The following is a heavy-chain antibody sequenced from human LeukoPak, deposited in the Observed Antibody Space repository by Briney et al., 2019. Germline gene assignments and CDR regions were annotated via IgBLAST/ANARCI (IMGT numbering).Heavy chain of an antibody. J-gene: IGHJ6*02. V-gene: IGHV4-34*01. D-gene: IGHD5-18*01. CDR2: INHSGST. CDR1: GGSFSGYY. CDR3: ARGRGIRGYSYGGYYYYYGMDV. Sequence: SETLSLTCAVYGGSFSGYYWSWIRQPPGKGLEWIGKINHSGSTNYNPSLKSRVTISVDTSKNQFSLKLSSVTAADTAVYYCARGRGIRGYSYGGYYYYYGMDVWGQGTTVTVSS.